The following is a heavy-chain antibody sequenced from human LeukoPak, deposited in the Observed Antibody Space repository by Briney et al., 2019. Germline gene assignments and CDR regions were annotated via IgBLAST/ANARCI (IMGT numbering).Heavy chain of an antibody. CDR3: ARDAGDYYDSSGQYPDY. J-gene: IGHJ4*02. CDR2: INPSGGST. V-gene: IGHV1-46*01. CDR1: GYTFTGYY. Sequence: ASVKVSCKASGYTFTGYYMHWVRQAPGQGLEWMGIINPSGGSTSYAQKFQGRVTMTRDMSTSTVYMELSSLRSEDTAVYYCARDAGDYYDSSGQYPDYWGQGTLVTVSS. D-gene: IGHD3-22*01.